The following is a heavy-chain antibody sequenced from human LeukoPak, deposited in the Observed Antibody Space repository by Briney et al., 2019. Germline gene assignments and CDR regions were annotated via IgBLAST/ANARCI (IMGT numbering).Heavy chain of an antibody. V-gene: IGHV1-69*04. CDR2: IIPILGIA. J-gene: IGHJ5*02. CDR3: ARDSVGYSFDP. CDR1: GGTFSSYA. D-gene: IGHD3-22*01. Sequence: VASVKVSCKASGGTFSSYAISWVRQAPGQGLEWMGRIIPILGIANYAQKFQGRVTITADKSTSTVYMELSSLRSEDTAVYYCARDSVGYSFDPWGQGTLVTVSS.